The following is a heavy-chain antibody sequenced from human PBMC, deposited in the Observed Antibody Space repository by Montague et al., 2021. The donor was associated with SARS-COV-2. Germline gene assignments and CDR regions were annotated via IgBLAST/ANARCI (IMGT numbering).Heavy chain of an antibody. J-gene: IGHJ4*02. CDR2: VHYNGRT. CDR3: TRHVHMAWPEPSPGFDY. V-gene: IGHV4-59*05. CDR1: GGSIRNYY. Sequence: SETLSLTCNVSGGSIRNYYWSWIRQPPGKGLEWIGSVHYNGRTYYNPSLKSRVTIYVDTSKNQISLRLSSVTAADTAVYYSTRHVHMAWPEPSPGFDYWGQGTLVTVSS. D-gene: IGHD1-1*01.